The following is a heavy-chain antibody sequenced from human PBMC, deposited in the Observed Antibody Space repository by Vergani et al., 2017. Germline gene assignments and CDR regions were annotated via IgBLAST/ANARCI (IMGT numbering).Heavy chain of an antibody. Sequence: QLQLQESGPGLVKPSETLSLTCTVSGGSISSSSYYWGWIRQPPGKGLEWIGSIYYSGSTYYNPSLKSRVTISVDTSKNQFSLKLSSVTAADTAVYYCARGLSGSSYYYYMDVWGKGTTVTVSS. J-gene: IGHJ6*03. CDR1: GGSISSSSYY. CDR2: IYYSGST. CDR3: ARGLSGSSYYYYMDV. D-gene: IGHD6-6*01. V-gene: IGHV4-39*01.